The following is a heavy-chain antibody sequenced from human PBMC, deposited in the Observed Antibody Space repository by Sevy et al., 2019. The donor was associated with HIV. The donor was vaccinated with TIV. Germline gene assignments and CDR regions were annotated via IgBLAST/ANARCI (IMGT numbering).Heavy chain of an antibody. CDR2: FSWDGAST. CDR3: AASSVYSGYDTFDY. V-gene: IGHV3-43*01. CDR1: GFTFDDYT. Sequence: GGSLRLSCAASGFTFDDYTMHWVRQAPGKGLEWVSLFSWDGASTYYADSVKGRFTISRDNSKNSLYLQMNSLRTEDTDLYYCAASSVYSGYDTFDYWGQGTLVTVSS. D-gene: IGHD5-12*01. J-gene: IGHJ4*02.